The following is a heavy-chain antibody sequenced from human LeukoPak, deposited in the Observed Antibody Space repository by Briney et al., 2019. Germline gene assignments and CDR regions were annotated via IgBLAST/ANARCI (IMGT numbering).Heavy chain of an antibody. CDR3: ARDPKKYYYGSGSFSWFDP. V-gene: IGHV1-18*01. Sequence: ASVKVSCKASGYTFTCYGISWVRQAPGQGLEWMGWISAYNGNTNYAQKLQGRVTMTTDTSTSTAYMELRSLRSDDTAVYYCARDPKKYYYGSGSFSWFDPWGQGTLVTVSS. J-gene: IGHJ5*02. D-gene: IGHD3-10*01. CDR1: GYTFTCYG. CDR2: ISAYNGNT.